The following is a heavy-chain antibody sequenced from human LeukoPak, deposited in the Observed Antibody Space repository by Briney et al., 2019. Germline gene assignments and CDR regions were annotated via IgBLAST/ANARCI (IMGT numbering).Heavy chain of an antibody. V-gene: IGHV4-59*01. CDR3: AREGKDIVVVPAANYYYYYYMDV. J-gene: IGHJ6*03. D-gene: IGHD2-2*01. CDR2: IYYSGST. CDR1: GGSISSYY. Sequence: SETLSLTCTVSGGSISSYYWSWIRQPPGKGLEWIGYIYYSGSTNYNPSLKSRVTISVDTSKNQFSLKLSSVTAADTAVYYCAREGKDIVVVPAANYYYYYYMDVWGKGTTVTISS.